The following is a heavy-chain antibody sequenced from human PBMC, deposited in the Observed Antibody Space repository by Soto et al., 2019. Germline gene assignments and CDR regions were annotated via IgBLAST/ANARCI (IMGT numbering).Heavy chain of an antibody. Sequence: PSETPSLTCTVSGGSVSSGSYYWSWIRQPPGKGLEWIGYIYYSGSTNYNPSLKSRVTISVDTSKNQFSLKLSSVTAADTAVYYCARSLYSSGWYWYNWFDPWGQGTQVTVSS. V-gene: IGHV4-61*01. CDR1: GGSVSSGSYY. D-gene: IGHD6-19*01. CDR3: ARSLYSSGWYWYNWFDP. CDR2: IYYSGST. J-gene: IGHJ5*02.